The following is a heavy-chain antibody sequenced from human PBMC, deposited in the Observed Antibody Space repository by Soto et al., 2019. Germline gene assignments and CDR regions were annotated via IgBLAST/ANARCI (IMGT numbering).Heavy chain of an antibody. D-gene: IGHD2-15*01. CDR1: GGSISSYTCY. CDR3: AGLYPKASRGHDFDY. V-gene: IGHV4-39*01. CDR2: IYYSGDT. J-gene: IGHJ4*02. Sequence: QLQLQESGPGLVKPSETLSLTCTVSGGSISSYTCYWGWIRQPPGKGLEWFGSIYYSGDTYYNPSLSSRVTISVDTSKNQFSMKLSSVTAADTAVYFCAGLYPKASRGHDFDYWGQGTLVTVSS.